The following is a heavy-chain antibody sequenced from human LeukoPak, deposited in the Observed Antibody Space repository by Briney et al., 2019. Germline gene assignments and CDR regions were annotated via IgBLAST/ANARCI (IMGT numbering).Heavy chain of an antibody. CDR3: AGGAIVATIHYYYYYGMDV. D-gene: IGHD5-12*01. CDR2: IYYSGST. J-gene: IGHJ6*02. Sequence: SETLSLTCTVSGGSISSYYWSWIRQPPGKGLEWVGYIYYSGSTNYNPSLKSRVTISVDTSKNQFSLKLSSVTAADTAVYYCAGGAIVATIHYYYYYGMDVWGQGTTVTVSS. CDR1: GGSISSYY. V-gene: IGHV4-59*01.